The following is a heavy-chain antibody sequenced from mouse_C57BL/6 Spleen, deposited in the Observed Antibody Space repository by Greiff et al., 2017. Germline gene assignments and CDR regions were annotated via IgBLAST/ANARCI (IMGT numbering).Heavy chain of an antibody. CDR2: IYPSDSET. J-gene: IGHJ2*01. D-gene: IGHD2-1*01. V-gene: IGHV1-61*01. Sequence: QVQLQQPGAELVRPGSSVKLSCKASGYTFTSYWMDWVKQRPGQGLEWIGNIYPSDSETHYNQKFKDKATLTVDKSSSTAYMQLSSLTSEDSAVYYFARRGYYGNYEGYWGQGTTLTVSS. CDR3: ARRGYYGNYEGY. CDR1: GYTFTSYW.